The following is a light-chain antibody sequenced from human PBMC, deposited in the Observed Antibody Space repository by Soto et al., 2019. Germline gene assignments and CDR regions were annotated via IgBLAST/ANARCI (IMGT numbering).Light chain of an antibody. Sequence: QSVLTQPPSVSAAPGQKVTISCSGSNSNIGNNYVSWYQQLPGTAPKLLIYDNNKRPSGIPDRFSGSKSGTSATLAITGLRTGDEADYYCGTWDSSLSAGWVFGGGTQLTVL. CDR2: DNN. V-gene: IGLV1-51*01. CDR3: GTWDSSLSAGWV. J-gene: IGLJ3*02. CDR1: NSNIGNNY.